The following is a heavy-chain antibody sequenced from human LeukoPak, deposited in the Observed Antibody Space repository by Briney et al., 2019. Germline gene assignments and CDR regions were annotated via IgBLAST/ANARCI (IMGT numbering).Heavy chain of an antibody. CDR1: GFSFSDYY. J-gene: IGHJ4*02. CDR3: ARVMLRGLILLDS. V-gene: IGHV3-11*01. CDR2: IGTNGRSI. D-gene: IGHD3-10*01. Sequence: GGSLLLSCAASGFSFSDYYVSWIRQAPGKGLECVSYIGTNGRSIYYADSVKGRFTISRDNAKNSLFLQMNSLRAEDTAVYYCARVMLRGLILLDSWGQGTLVTVSS.